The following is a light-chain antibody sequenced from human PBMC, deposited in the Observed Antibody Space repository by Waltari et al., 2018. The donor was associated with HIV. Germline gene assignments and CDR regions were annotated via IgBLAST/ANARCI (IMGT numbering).Light chain of an antibody. J-gene: IGLJ3*02. V-gene: IGLV1-40*01. CDR3: QSYDNKLTGWV. CDR2: GNN. CDR1: SSNIGAGYD. Sequence: QSVLTQPPSVSGAPGQRVTISCTGSSSNIGAGYDVHWYQQLPGTAPKLLSYGNNNRPSGVPDRFSGSKSGTSASLAITGLKAEDEADYYCQSYDNKLTGWVFGGGTKLTVL.